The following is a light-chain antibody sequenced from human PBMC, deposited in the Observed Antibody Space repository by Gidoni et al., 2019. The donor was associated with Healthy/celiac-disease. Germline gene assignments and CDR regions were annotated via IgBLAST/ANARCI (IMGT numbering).Light chain of an antibody. Sequence: DIQMTQSPSSLSASLGDRVTITCRASQDIRNALAWFQQKPGRAPESLIYDASNLQSGVPSKFRGSGVGTEFTLTISRLQPEDLATYYCQQYKSYPLTFGGGTKVEIK. CDR2: DAS. V-gene: IGKV1-16*02. J-gene: IGKJ4*01. CDR1: QDIRNA. CDR3: QQYKSYPLT.